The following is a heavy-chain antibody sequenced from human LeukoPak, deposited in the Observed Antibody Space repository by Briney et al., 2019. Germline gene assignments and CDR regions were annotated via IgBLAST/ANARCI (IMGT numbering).Heavy chain of an antibody. CDR3: AKLPGRAADY. CDR2: ISDSGGGT. V-gene: IGHV3-23*01. J-gene: IGHJ4*02. CDR1: GFTVSSNY. Sequence: GGSLRLSCAASGFTVSSNYMSWVRQAPGKGLEWVSGISDSGGGTYYADSVKGRFTISRDNSKNTLYLQMNSLRAEDTAVYYCAKLPGRAADYWGQGTLVTVSS.